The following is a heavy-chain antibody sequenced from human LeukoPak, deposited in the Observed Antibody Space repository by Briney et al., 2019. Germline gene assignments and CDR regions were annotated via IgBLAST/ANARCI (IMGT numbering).Heavy chain of an antibody. D-gene: IGHD6-13*01. J-gene: IGHJ4*02. CDR3: ARDRSLAAAGTSGH. Sequence: ASVKVSCKASGYTFTGYYMHWVRQAPGQGLEWMGWINPNSGGTNYAQKFQGRVTMTRDTSISTAYMELRRLRSDDTAVYYCARDRSLAAAGTSGHWGQGTLVTVSS. CDR1: GYTFTGYY. V-gene: IGHV1-2*02. CDR2: INPNSGGT.